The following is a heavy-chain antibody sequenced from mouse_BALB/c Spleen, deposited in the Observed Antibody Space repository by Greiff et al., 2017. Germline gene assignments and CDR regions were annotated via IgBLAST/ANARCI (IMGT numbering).Heavy chain of an antibody. CDR1: GFTFSSYA. V-gene: IGHV5-6-5*01. D-gene: IGHD2-3*01. CDR2: ISSGGST. CDR3: ARGRDGYSDY. Sequence: EVQGVESGGGLVKPGGSLKLSCAASGFTFSSYAMSWVRQTPEKRLEWVASISSGGSTYYPDSVKGRFTISRDNARNILYLQMSSLRSEDTAMYYCARGRDGYSDYWGQGTTLAVSS. J-gene: IGHJ2*01.